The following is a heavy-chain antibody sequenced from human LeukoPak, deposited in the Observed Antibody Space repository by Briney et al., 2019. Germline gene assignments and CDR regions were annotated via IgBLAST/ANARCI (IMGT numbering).Heavy chain of an antibody. CDR2: IKQDGTEK. D-gene: IGHD3-3*01. J-gene: IGHJ5*02. CDR3: VRDDFWSGYSRYNWFDP. CDR1: GFSFSSYK. V-gene: IGHV3-7*01. Sequence: PGGSLRLSCAASGFSFSSYKMSWVRQVPGKGLEWVANIKQDGTEKYYVDSVKSRFTISRDNAENSLRLQMSSLRVEDTAVYYCVRDDFWSGYSRYNWFDPWGQGTLVTVSS.